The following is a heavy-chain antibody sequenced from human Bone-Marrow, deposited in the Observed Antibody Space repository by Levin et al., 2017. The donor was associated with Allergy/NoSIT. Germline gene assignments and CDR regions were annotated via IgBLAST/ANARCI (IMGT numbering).Heavy chain of an antibody. J-gene: IGHJ4*02. CDR1: GGSISGSSFS. Sequence: SETLSLTCTVSGGSISGSSFSWDWIRQPPGKGLEWIGAVYYSGSTDYNPSLKSRVIISVDTSKNQFSLKLKSVTAADRAVYYCARRWGDHTGMGTRFDYWGQGTLVTVSS. V-gene: IGHV4-39*01. D-gene: IGHD4-23*01. CDR3: ARRWGDHTGMGTRFDY. CDR2: VYYSGST.